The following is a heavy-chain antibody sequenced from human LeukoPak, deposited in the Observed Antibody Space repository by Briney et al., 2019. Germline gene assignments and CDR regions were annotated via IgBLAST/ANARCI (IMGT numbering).Heavy chain of an antibody. J-gene: IGHJ4*02. D-gene: IGHD3-10*01. CDR3: ARDVFGARGVITYFDY. CDR2: ISSRSSYI. CDR1: GFTFSNYS. Sequence: GGSLRLSCAASGFTFSNYSMSWVRQAPGKGLEWVSSISSRSSYIYYADSMKGRFTISRDNAKNSLYLQMNSLRAEDTAVYFCARDVFGARGVITYFDYWGQGTLVTVSS. V-gene: IGHV3-21*01.